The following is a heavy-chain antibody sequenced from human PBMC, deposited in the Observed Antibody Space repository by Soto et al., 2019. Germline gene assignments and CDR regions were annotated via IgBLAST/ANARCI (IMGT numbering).Heavy chain of an antibody. CDR3: ARDNYYYDSSGYYYPYDAFDI. Sequence: GGSLRLSCAASGFTFSSYWMSWVRQAPGKGLEWVANIKQDGSEKYYVDSVKGRFTISRDNAKNSLYLQMDSLRAEDTAVYYCARDNYYYDSSGYYYPYDAFDIWGQGTMVTVSS. V-gene: IGHV3-7*05. D-gene: IGHD3-22*01. J-gene: IGHJ3*02. CDR2: IKQDGSEK. CDR1: GFTFSSYW.